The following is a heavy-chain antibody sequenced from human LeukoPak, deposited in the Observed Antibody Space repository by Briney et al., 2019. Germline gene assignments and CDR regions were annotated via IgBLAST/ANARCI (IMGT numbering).Heavy chain of an antibody. CDR3: ATNMGF. CDR1: EFTFSTYN. D-gene: IGHD2/OR15-2a*01. CDR2: ISSNSDSYT. V-gene: IGHV3-21*04. Sequence: PGGSLRLSCAASEFTFSTYNMHWVRQAPGKGLEWVSTISSNSDSYTYYADSVKGRFTISRDSSKNTLYLQMNSLRVEDTAVYYCATNMGFWGQGTLVTVSS. J-gene: IGHJ4*02.